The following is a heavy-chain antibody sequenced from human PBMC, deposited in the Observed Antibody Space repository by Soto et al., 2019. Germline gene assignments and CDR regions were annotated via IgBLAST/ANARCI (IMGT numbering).Heavy chain of an antibody. CDR2: IIPVFGTT. CDR1: GGLFSSFA. Sequence: QVQLVQSGPEVKKPGSSVKVSCKDSGGLFSSFAISWVRQAPGKGLECLGGIIPVFGTTNYAEKFQDRVTITADESTNTAYMELTSLRSGDTAVYYCARGGGPYVWFNEFWGQGTLVTVSS. V-gene: IGHV1-69*12. J-gene: IGHJ4*02. D-gene: IGHD3-10*02. CDR3: ARGGGPYVWFNEF.